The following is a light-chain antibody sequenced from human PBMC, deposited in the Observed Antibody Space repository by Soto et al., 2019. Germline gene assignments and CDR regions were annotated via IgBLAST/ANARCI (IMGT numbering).Light chain of an antibody. Sequence: QAVVTQPPSASGTPGQRVTISCSGSVSSIGSNTVNWYQQVPGTAPKLLIYSNSQRPSGVPDRFSGSKSGTSASLAISGLQSEDEADYYCAAWDDSLNGRAVFGGGTKVTVL. CDR2: SNS. CDR1: VSSIGSNT. CDR3: AAWDDSLNGRAV. J-gene: IGLJ3*02. V-gene: IGLV1-44*01.